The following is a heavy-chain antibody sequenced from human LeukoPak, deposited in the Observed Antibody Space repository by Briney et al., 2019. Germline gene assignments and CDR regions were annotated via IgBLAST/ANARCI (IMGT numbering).Heavy chain of an antibody. Sequence: SETLSLTCTVSGGSISSGTYYWSWIRQPAGKGLERIGRIYTSGSTNYNPSLKSRVTISVDTSKNQFSLKLSSVTAADTAVYYCARVWVRSGGSCYDPWGQGTLVTVSS. CDR2: IYTSGST. J-gene: IGHJ5*02. CDR3: ARVWVRSGGSCYDP. CDR1: GGSISSGTYY. D-gene: IGHD2-15*01. V-gene: IGHV4-61*02.